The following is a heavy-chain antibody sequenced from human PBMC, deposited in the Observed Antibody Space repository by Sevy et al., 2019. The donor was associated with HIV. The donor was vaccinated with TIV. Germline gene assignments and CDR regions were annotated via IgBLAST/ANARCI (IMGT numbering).Heavy chain of an antibody. CDR3: VQEIGAKNHV. J-gene: IGHJ6*02. CDR2: ISSSFYI. Sequence: GGSLRLSCAASGFTFSVYSMNWVRQAPGKGLEWVSSISSSFYINYADSLKGRLTSSRDNAKNSLYLQMNSLRADDTAVYYCVQEIGAKNHVWGQGTTVTVSS. CDR1: GFTFSVYS. D-gene: IGHD3-22*01. V-gene: IGHV3-21*01.